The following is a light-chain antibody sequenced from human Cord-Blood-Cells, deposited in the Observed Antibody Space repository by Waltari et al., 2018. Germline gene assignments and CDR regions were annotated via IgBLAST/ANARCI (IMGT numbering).Light chain of an antibody. CDR3: CSYADSSTWV. J-gene: IGLJ3*02. CDR2: EGS. Sequence: QSALTQPASVSGSPGQSITISCTGTSSDVGRYNLVSWYQQHPGKAPKLMIYEGSKRPSGVSNRFSCSKSGNTASLTISGLQADDEADYYCCSYADSSTWVFGGGTKLTVL. V-gene: IGLV2-23*01. CDR1: SSDVGRYNL.